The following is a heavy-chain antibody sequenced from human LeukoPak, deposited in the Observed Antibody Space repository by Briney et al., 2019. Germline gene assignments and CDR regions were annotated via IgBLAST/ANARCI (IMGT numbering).Heavy chain of an antibody. CDR1: GFTFSSYA. V-gene: IGHV3-30-3*01. J-gene: IGHJ3*02. Sequence: GGSLRLSCAASGFTFSSYAMHWVRQAPGKGLEWVAVISYDGSNKYYADSVKGRFTISRDNSKNTLYLQMNSLRAEDTAVYYCAKDQGAFDIWGQGTMVTVSS. CDR3: AKDQGAFDI. CDR2: ISYDGSNK.